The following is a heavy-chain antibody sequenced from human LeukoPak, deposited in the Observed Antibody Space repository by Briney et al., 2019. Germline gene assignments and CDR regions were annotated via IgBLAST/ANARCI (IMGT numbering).Heavy chain of an antibody. CDR3: AKASTFGELNRPFDY. CDR1: GFTFSTYA. V-gene: IGHV3-21*04. Sequence: GGSLRLSCAASGFTFSTYAMNWVRQAPGKGLEWVSSISPDSNYIYYGDSVKGRFTISRDNAKSSLYLQMNSLRAEDTAVYYCAKASTFGELNRPFDYWGQGTLVTVSS. CDR2: ISPDSNYI. J-gene: IGHJ4*02. D-gene: IGHD3-10*01.